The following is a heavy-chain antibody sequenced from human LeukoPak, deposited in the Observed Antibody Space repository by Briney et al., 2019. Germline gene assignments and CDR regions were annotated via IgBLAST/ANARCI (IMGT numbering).Heavy chain of an antibody. J-gene: IGHJ4*02. CDR3: ATYRQVLLPFES. CDR2: ISYGGSNK. CDR1: GFTFSNYA. V-gene: IGHV3-30*04. D-gene: IGHD2-8*02. Sequence: PGRSLRLSCVASGFTFSNYAMHWVRQAPGKGLEWVAVISYGGSNKYYADSVRGRFTISRDNSKSTLSLQMNSLRAEDTAIYYCATYRQVLLPFESWGQGTLVTVSS.